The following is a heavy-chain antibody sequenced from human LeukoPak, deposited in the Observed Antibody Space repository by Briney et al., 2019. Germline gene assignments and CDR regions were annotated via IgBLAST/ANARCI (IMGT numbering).Heavy chain of an antibody. CDR1: GFTFSNYW. Sequence: GGSLRLSCAASGFTFSNYWMNWVRQAPGKGLEWVANIKQGGGETYNVDSVKGRFSISRDSAKNSLYLQMNSLRAEDTAVYYCARGADGAFDYWGQGIVVTVSP. V-gene: IGHV3-7*01. CDR2: IKQGGGET. CDR3: ARGADGAFDY. J-gene: IGHJ4*02. D-gene: IGHD5-24*01.